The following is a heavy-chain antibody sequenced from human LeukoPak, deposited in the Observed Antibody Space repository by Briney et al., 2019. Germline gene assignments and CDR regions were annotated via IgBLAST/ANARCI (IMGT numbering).Heavy chain of an antibody. CDR1: GFTFSNSG. CDR3: AKGSELPAAIRGNWFDS. CDR2: ISGSGRIT. V-gene: IGHV3-23*01. J-gene: IGHJ5*01. Sequence: GGSLRLSCAASGFTFSNSGMSWVRLAPGKGLEWVSSISGSGRITDYADSVKGRFTISRDNSKNTLYLQMNSLRAEDTALYYCAKGSELPAAIRGNWFDSWGQGTLVTVSS. D-gene: IGHD2-2*01.